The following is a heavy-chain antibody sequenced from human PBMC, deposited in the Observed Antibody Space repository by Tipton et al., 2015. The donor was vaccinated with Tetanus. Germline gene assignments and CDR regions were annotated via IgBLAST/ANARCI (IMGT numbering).Heavy chain of an antibody. CDR1: GFTFDDYA. Sequence: SLRLSCAASGFTFDDYAMHWVRQAPGKGLEWVSGISWNSGSIGYADSVKGRFTISRDNAKNSLYLQMNSLRAEDTALYYCAKDTGVPPHYGMDVWGQGTTVTVSS. V-gene: IGHV3-9*01. CDR2: ISWNSGSI. J-gene: IGHJ6*02. CDR3: AKDTGVPPHYGMDV. D-gene: IGHD4/OR15-4a*01.